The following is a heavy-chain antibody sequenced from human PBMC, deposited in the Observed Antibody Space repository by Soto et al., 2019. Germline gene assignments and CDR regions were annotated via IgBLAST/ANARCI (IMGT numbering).Heavy chain of an antibody. CDR3: AREALVVVPAATSNWFDP. CDR1: GGSISSGGYY. J-gene: IGHJ5*02. D-gene: IGHD2-2*01. V-gene: IGHV4-31*03. Sequence: QVQLQESGPGLVKPSQTLSLTCTVSGGSISSGGYYWSWIRQHPGKGLEWIGYIYYSGSTYYNPSLKSRVTISVDTSKNQFSLKLSSVTAADTAVYYCAREALVVVPAATSNWFDPWGQGTLVTVSS. CDR2: IYYSGST.